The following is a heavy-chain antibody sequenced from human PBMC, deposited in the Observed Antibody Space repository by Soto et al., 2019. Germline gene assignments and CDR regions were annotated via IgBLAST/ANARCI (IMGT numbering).Heavy chain of an antibody. D-gene: IGHD1-20*01. J-gene: IGHJ5*02. CDR2: SYYSGTT. CDR3: TRRYNGNDNYFDP. V-gene: IGHV4-39*01. CDR1: GASISFHSYY. Sequence: SETLSLTCTVSGASISFHSYYWTWIRQPPGKGLEWIGSSYYSGTTYFNPSLKSRATISVDTSKNQFSLRLTSVTAADTATYYCTRRYNGNDNYFDPWGPGALVTVSS.